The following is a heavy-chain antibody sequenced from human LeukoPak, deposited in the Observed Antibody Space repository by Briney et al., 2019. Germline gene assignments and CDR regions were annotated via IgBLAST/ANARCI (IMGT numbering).Heavy chain of an antibody. J-gene: IGHJ5*02. D-gene: IGHD1-26*01. CDR3: ARDGGGSQQSNWFDP. Sequence: GGSLRLSCAASGFPFGSYSMNWVRQAPGKGLEWVSYISYSSITIYYADSVRGRFTISRDNAKNSLYLQMNSLRAEDTAAYYCARDGGGSQQSNWFDPWGQGTLVTVSS. CDR2: ISYSSITI. V-gene: IGHV3-48*01. CDR1: GFPFGSYS.